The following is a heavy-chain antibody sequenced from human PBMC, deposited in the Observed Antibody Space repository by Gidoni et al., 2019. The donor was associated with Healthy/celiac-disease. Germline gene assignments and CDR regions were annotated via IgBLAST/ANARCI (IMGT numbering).Heavy chain of an antibody. D-gene: IGHD1-1*01. Sequence: EVQLVESGGGLVQPGGSLSLSCAASGFTFSSHWMRWVRQAPGKGLAWVANIKQDGSEKYYVDSVKGRFTISRDNAKNSLYLQMNSLRAEDTAVYYCARDPIDWNYSYYYGMDVWGQGTTVTVSS. V-gene: IGHV3-7*03. J-gene: IGHJ6*02. CDR2: IKQDGSEK. CDR3: ARDPIDWNYSYYYGMDV. CDR1: GFTFSSHW.